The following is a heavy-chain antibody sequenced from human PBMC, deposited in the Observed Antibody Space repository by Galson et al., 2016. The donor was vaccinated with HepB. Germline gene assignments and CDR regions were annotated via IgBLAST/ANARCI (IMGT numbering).Heavy chain of an antibody. V-gene: IGHV3-21*01. CDR1: GFTFSSYS. CDR2: ISSSSSYI. J-gene: IGHJ4*02. Sequence: SLRLSCAASGFTFSSYSMNWVRQAPGKGLEWVSSISSSSSYIYYADSVKGRFTISRDNAKNSLYLQVKSLRAEDTAVYYCAREGPNYYGSGSYWYYFDYWGQGTLVTFSS. D-gene: IGHD3-10*01. CDR3: AREGPNYYGSGSYWYYFDY.